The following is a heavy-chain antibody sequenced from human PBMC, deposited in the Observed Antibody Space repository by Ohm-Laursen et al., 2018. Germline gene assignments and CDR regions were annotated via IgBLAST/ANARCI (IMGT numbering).Heavy chain of an antibody. Sequence: SLRLSCSASGFTFDDYAMHWVRQAPGKGLEWVSGISWNSGSIGYADSVKGRFTISRDNAKNSLYLQMDSLRVEDTAVYFCARESIAPFFWGQGTLVTVSS. CDR2: ISWNSGSI. CDR3: ARESIAPFF. D-gene: IGHD2/OR15-2a*01. J-gene: IGHJ4*02. V-gene: IGHV3-9*01. CDR1: GFTFDDYA.